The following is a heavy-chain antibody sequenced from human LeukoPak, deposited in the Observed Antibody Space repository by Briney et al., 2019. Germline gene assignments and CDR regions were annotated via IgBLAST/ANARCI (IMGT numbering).Heavy chain of an antibody. CDR1: GGSFSDYY. D-gene: IGHD6-13*01. CDR3: ARDGYSTPDV. J-gene: IGHJ6*02. V-gene: IGHV4-34*01. Sequence: SETLSLTCAVYGGSFSDYYWSWIRQPPGKGLEWIGEINHGGSTNYNPSLKSRVTLSVDTSKNQFSLKLTSVTAADTAVYYCARDGYSTPDVWGQGPTVTVSS. CDR2: INHGGST.